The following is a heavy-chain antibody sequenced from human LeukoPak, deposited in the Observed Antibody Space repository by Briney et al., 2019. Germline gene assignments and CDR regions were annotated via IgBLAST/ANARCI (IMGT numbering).Heavy chain of an antibody. V-gene: IGHV4-39*07. CDR2: IYYSGST. D-gene: IGHD4-11*01. J-gene: IGHJ5*02. Sequence: PSETLSLTCTVSGGSISSSSYYWGWIRQPPGKGLEWIGSIYYSGSTYYNPSLKSRVTISVDTSKNQFSLKLSSVTAADTAVYYCARNTVKIWFDPWGQGTLVTVSS. CDR3: ARNTVKIWFDP. CDR1: GGSISSSSYY.